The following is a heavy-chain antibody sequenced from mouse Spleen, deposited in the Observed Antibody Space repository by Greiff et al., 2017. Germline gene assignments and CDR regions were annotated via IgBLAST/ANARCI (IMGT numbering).Heavy chain of an antibody. CDR3: ARVKTTVVAYYFDY. V-gene: IGHV5-16*01. CDR2: INYDGSST. D-gene: IGHD1-1*01. J-gene: IGHJ2*01. CDR1: GFTFSDYY. Sequence: EVKVVESEGGLVQPGSSMKLSCTASGFTFSDYYMAWVRQVPEKGLEWVANINYDGSSTYYLDSLKSRFIISRDNAKNILYLQMSSLKSEDTATYYCARVKTTVVAYYFDYWGQGTTLTVSS.